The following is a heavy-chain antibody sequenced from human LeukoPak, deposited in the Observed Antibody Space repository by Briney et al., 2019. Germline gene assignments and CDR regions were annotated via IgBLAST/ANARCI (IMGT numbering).Heavy chain of an antibody. CDR1: GGTFSSYA. Sequence: ASVKVSCKASGGTFSSYAISWVRQAPGQGLEWMGWINAGNGNTKYSQKFQGRVTITRDTSASTAYMELSSLRSEDTAVYYCARERLIVGALMYYWGQGTLVTVSS. CDR3: ARERLIVGALMYY. D-gene: IGHD1-26*01. V-gene: IGHV1-3*01. J-gene: IGHJ4*02. CDR2: INAGNGNT.